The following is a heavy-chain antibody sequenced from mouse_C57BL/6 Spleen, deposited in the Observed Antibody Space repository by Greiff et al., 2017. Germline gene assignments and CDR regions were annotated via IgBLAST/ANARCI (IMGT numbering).Heavy chain of an antibody. J-gene: IGHJ1*03. CDR1: GYTFTDHT. Sequence: VQLQQSDAELVKPGASVKISCKASGYTFTDHTIHWMKQRPEQGLEWIGYIYPRDGSTKYNEKFKGKATLTADKSSSTAYMQLNSLTSEDSAVXFCAGGVNYYGSSHYWYFDVWGTGTTVTVSS. D-gene: IGHD1-1*01. V-gene: IGHV1-78*01. CDR3: AGGVNYYGSSHYWYFDV. CDR2: IYPRDGST.